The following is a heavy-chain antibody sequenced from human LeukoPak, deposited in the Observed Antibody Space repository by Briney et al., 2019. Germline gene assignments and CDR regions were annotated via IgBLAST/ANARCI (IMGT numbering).Heavy chain of an antibody. CDR1: GYTFTSYG. J-gene: IGHJ4*02. CDR3: TRDFHSSGYYHYFHY. CDR2: ISGYNGNT. Sequence: ASVKVSCKASGYTFTSYGISWVRQAPGQALEWMGWISGYNGNTNYAQKLQGRVTMTTDTSTSTAYMELRSLRSDDTAVYYCTRDFHSSGYYHYFHYWGQGTLVTVSS. V-gene: IGHV1-18*01. D-gene: IGHD3-22*01.